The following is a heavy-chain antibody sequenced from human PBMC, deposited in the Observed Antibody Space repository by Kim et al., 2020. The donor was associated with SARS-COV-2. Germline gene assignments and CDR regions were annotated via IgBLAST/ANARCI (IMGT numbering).Heavy chain of an antibody. J-gene: IGHJ4*02. D-gene: IGHD6-13*01. CDR1: GFTFSSYW. Sequence: GGSLRLSCAASGFTFSSYWFHWVRQAPEKGLVWVSRMDPDGTTINYADSVKGRFTISRDDAKNTLYLQMNSLRADDTAVHYCVRGTIAPAGTDYWGQGTLVTVSP. CDR2: MDPDGTTI. CDR3: VRGTIAPAGTDY. V-gene: IGHV3-74*01.